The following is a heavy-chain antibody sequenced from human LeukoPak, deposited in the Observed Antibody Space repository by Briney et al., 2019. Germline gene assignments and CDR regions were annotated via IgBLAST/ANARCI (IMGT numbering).Heavy chain of an antibody. Sequence: GGSLRLSCAASGFTFDDYAMHWVRQAPGKGLEWVAVISYDGSNKYYADSVKGRFTISRDNSKNTLYLQMNSLRAEDTAVYYCVRPRSYPYYFDYWGQGTLVTVSS. D-gene: IGHD3-10*01. CDR2: ISYDGSNK. J-gene: IGHJ4*02. CDR3: VRPRSYPYYFDY. V-gene: IGHV3-30*03. CDR1: GFTFDDYA.